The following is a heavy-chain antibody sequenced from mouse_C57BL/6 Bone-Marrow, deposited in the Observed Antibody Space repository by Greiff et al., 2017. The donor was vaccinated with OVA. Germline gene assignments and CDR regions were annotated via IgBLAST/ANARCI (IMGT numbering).Heavy chain of an antibody. D-gene: IGHD1-1*01. J-gene: IGHJ2*01. Sequence: EVQLHQSGPELVKPGASVKISCKASGYSFTGYYMNWVKQSPEKSLEWIGEINPSTGGTTYNQKFKAKATLTVDKSSSTAYMQLKSLTSEDSAVYYCASPLRAYYFDDWGQGTTLTVSS. CDR1: GYSFTGYY. V-gene: IGHV1-42*01. CDR2: INPSTGGT. CDR3: ASPLRAYYFDD.